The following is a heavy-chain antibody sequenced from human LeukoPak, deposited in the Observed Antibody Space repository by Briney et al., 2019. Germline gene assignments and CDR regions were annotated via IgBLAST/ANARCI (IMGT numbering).Heavy chain of an antibody. CDR1: GLTFSTSG. J-gene: IGHJ4*02. D-gene: IGHD1-14*01. V-gene: IGHV3-21*06. CDR3: ATETNGRHYDY. Sequence: GSLLLSCTASGLTFSTSGFNWVRQARGKGLEWVASIGPTGSDIYHADSIKGRFTISRDNPNNFLYLQMNSLSAEDTAVYYCATETNGRHYDYWGQGTLLTVSS. CDR2: IGPTGSDI.